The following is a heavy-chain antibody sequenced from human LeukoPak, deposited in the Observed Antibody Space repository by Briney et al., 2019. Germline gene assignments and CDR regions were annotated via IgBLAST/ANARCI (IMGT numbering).Heavy chain of an antibody. V-gene: IGHV4-59*01. J-gene: IGHJ2*01. CDR1: GGSISSYY. Sequence: SETLSLTCTVSGGSISSYYWSWIRQPPGKGLEWIGYIYYSGSTNYNPSLKSRVTISVGTSKNQFSLKLSSVTAADTAVYYCARRRYGSGSYYRPAYWYFDLWGRGTLVTVSS. D-gene: IGHD3-10*01. CDR2: IYYSGST. CDR3: ARRRYGSGSYYRPAYWYFDL.